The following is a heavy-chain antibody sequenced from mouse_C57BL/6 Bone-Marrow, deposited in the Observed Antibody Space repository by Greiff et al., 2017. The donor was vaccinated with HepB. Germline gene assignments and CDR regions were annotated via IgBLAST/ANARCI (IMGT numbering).Heavy chain of an antibody. Sequence: QVQLQQSGAELVMPGASVKLSCKASGYTFTSYWMHWVKQRPGQGLEWIGEIDPSDSYTNYNQKFKGKSTLTVDKSSSTAYMQLSSLTSEDSAVYYCARSGDYYGSDFDYWGQGTTLTVSS. CDR1: GYTFTSYW. CDR3: ARSGDYYGSDFDY. J-gene: IGHJ2*01. CDR2: IDPSDSYT. D-gene: IGHD1-1*01. V-gene: IGHV1-69*01.